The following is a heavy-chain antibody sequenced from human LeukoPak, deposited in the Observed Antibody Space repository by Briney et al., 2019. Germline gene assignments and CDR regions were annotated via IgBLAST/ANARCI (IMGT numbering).Heavy chain of an antibody. CDR2: MGGGGTT. V-gene: IGHV3-23*01. Sequence: GGSLRLSCAASGFTFSNYVMSWVRQAPGKGLEWVSAMGGGGTTYYADYVKGRFTISRDTSNNTLYLQMNSLRDEDTAIYSCAKAGRPQAVAGWIDYWGQGTLVTVSS. CDR3: AKAGRPQAVAGWIDY. J-gene: IGHJ4*02. D-gene: IGHD6-19*01. CDR1: GFTFSNYV.